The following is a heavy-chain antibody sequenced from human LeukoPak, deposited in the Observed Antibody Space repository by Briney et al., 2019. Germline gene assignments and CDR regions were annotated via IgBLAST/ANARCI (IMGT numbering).Heavy chain of an antibody. V-gene: IGHV3-48*01. CDR3: ARDYDSSGYYYSLFDY. D-gene: IGHD3-22*01. Sequence: GGSLRLSCAASGFTFSSYSMNWVRQAPGKGLEWVSYISSSSSTIYYADSVKGRFTISRDNAKSSLYLQMNSLRAEDTAVYYCARDYDSSGYYYSLFDYWGQGTLVTVSS. CDR1: GFTFSSYS. CDR2: ISSSSSTI. J-gene: IGHJ4*02.